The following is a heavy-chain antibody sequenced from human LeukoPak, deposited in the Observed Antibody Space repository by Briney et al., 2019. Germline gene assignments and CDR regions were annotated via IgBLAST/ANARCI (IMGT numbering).Heavy chain of an antibody. D-gene: IGHD1-20*01. J-gene: IGHJ4*02. Sequence: GASVKVSCKASGYTFTSYDINWVRQATGQGLEWMGWMNPNSGNTGYAQKFQGRVTMTRDTSTSTVYMELSSLRSEDTAVYYCARDGLTENTGYFDYWGQGTLVTVSS. CDR1: GYTFTSYD. CDR3: ARDGLTENTGYFDY. CDR2: MNPNSGNT. V-gene: IGHV1-8*01.